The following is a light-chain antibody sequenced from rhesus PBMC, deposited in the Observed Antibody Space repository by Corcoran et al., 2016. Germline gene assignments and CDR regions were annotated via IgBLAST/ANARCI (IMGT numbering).Light chain of an antibody. Sequence: DIQMTQSPSSLSASVGDTVTITCRSSQVINTYVAWYQQKPGRAPILLLYKASTLQSGVPSRCSGPGSGTDFTLTIASLQPEDFATYYCRQHNSYPLTFGGGTKVEI. CDR1: QVINTY. V-gene: IGKV1-25*01. CDR2: KAS. CDR3: RQHNSYPLT. J-gene: IGKJ4*01.